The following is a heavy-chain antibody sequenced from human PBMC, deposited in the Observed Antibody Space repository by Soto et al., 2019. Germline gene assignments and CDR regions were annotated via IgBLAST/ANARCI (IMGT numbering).Heavy chain of an antibody. J-gene: IGHJ4*02. CDR2: ISAYNGNT. CDR3: ARSGVWEPRDY. CDR1: GYTFTSYG. Sequence: QVQLVQSGAEVKKPGASVKVSCKASGYTFTSYGISWVRQAPGQGLEWMGWISAYNGNTNYAQKLQGRVTMTTDTATSTATMELRSLRSDAAAVYCCARSGVWEPRDYWGQGTLVTVSS. D-gene: IGHD1-26*01. V-gene: IGHV1-18*01.